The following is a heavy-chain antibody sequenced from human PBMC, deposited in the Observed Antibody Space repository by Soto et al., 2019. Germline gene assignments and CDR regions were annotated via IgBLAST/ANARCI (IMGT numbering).Heavy chain of an antibody. D-gene: IGHD5-18*01. Sequence: EVQLLASGGGLVQPGGSLRLSCAASGFTFSSYAMSWVRQAPGKGLEWVSAFSGSGGSTYYADSVKGRFTISRDNSKNTLYLQMNSLRAEDTAVYYCAKAGYSYGYGTTIPTGGFDIWGQGTMVTVSS. V-gene: IGHV3-23*01. CDR2: FSGSGGST. CDR1: GFTFSSYA. CDR3: AKAGYSYGYGTTIPTGGFDI. J-gene: IGHJ3*02.